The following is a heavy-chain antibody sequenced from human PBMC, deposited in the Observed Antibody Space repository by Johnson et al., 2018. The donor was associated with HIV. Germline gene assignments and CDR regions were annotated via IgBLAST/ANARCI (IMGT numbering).Heavy chain of an antibody. D-gene: IGHD3-22*01. CDR1: GFTFSSYA. CDR3: ARTSLPEVEVHSEAFDI. J-gene: IGHJ3*02. V-gene: IGHV3-30*04. Sequence: QVQLVESGGGVVQPGRSLRLSCAASGFTFSSYAMHWVRQAPGKGLEWVAVISYDGSNKYYADSVKGRFTISRDNSKNTLYLQMNSLRAEDTAVYYCARTSLPEVEVHSEAFDIWSQGTMVTVSS. CDR2: ISYDGSNK.